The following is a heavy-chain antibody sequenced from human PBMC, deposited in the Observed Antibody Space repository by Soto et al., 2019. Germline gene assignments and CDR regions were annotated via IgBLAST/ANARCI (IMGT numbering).Heavy chain of an antibody. CDR3: ARRRARDDFWSGYYTGYGMDV. D-gene: IGHD3-3*01. V-gene: IGHV5-51*01. CDR1: GYSFTSYW. Sequence: GESLKISCKGSGYSFTSYWIGWVRQMPGKGLEWMGIIYPGDSDTRYSPSFQGQVTISADKSISTAYLQWSSLKASDTAMYYCARRRARDDFWSGYYTGYGMDVWGQGTTVTSP. J-gene: IGHJ6*02. CDR2: IYPGDSDT.